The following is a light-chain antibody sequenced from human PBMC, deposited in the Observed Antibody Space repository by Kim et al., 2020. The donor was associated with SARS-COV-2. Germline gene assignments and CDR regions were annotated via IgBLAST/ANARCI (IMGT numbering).Light chain of an antibody. V-gene: IGKV3-15*01. CDR3: QQYNKWPPRYT. J-gene: IGKJ2*01. CDR2: DAS. Sequence: PGERATLACRASQSVSSGLAWYQQKPGQPPRLLIYDASTRATGIPARFSGSGSGTEFTLTISSLQSEDFAAYYCQQYNKWPPRYTFGQGTKLE. CDR1: QSVSSG.